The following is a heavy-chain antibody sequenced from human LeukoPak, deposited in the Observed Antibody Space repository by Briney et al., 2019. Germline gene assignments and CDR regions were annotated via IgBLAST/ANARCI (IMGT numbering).Heavy chain of an antibody. V-gene: IGHV1-2*02. CDR3: AKGRVVAGTKSLTYNWFDP. CDR1: GYTFTGYY. Sequence: ASVKVSCKASGYTFTGYYIHWVRQAPGQGLEWMGWIDPNSGGTKYAQKFQGRVTMTRDTSISTAYMGLSRLRSDDTAVYYCAKGRVVAGTKSLTYNWFDPWGQGTLVTVSS. J-gene: IGHJ5*02. D-gene: IGHD6-19*01. CDR2: IDPNSGGT.